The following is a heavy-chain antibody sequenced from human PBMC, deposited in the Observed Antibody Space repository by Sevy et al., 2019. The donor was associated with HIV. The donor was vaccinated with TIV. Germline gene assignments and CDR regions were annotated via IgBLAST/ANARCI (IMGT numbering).Heavy chain of an antibody. Sequence: GGSLRLSCAASGFTFSSYAMHLVRQAPGKGLEWVAVISYDGSNKYYADSVKGRFTISRDNSKNTLYLQMNSLRAEDTAVYYCARDLYSSGWYGGMDVWGQGTTVTVSS. CDR1: GFTFSSYA. J-gene: IGHJ6*02. CDR2: ISYDGSNK. D-gene: IGHD6-19*01. CDR3: ARDLYSSGWYGGMDV. V-gene: IGHV3-30-3*01.